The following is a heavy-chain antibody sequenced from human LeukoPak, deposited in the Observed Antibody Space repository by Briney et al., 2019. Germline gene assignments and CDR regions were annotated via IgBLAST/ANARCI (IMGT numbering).Heavy chain of an antibody. J-gene: IGHJ4*02. CDR1: GGSFSGYY. D-gene: IGHD2-21*02. V-gene: IGHV4-34*01. CDR3: ARKRSVVVVTAIRSRSPYYFDY. CDR2: IDHSGST. Sequence: KPSETLSLTCAVYGGSFSGYYWSRIRQPPGKGLEWIGEIDHSGSTNYNPSLKSRVTISVDTSKNQFSLKLSSVTAADTAVYYCARKRSVVVVTAIRSRSPYYFDYWGQGTLVTVSS.